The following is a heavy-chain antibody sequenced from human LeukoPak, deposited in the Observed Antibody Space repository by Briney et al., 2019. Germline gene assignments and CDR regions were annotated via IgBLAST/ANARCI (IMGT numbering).Heavy chain of an antibody. J-gene: IGHJ4*02. D-gene: IGHD4-11*01. CDR3: ARGMTNPFDY. Sequence: GGSLRLSCAASGFTVSTNYMSWVRQAPGKGLEWVSVIYSGGSTYHADSVKGRFTISRHNSENTLYLQMNSLRAEDTAVYYCARGMTNPFDYWGQGTLVTVSS. CDR2: IYSGGST. CDR1: GFTVSTNY. V-gene: IGHV3-53*04.